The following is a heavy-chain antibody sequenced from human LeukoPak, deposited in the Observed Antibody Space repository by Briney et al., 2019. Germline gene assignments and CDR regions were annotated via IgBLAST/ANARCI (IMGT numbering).Heavy chain of an antibody. V-gene: IGHV1-18*01. CDR3: ARSAVSAIQGYCSSTSCHRRWFDP. CDR1: GYTFTSYG. Sequence: ASVKVSCKASGYTFTSYGISWVRQAPGQGLEWMGWISAYNGNTNYAQKLQGRVTMTTDTSTSTAYMELSSLRSEDTAVYYCARSAVSAIQGYCSSTSCHRRWFDPWGQGTLVTVSS. CDR2: ISAYNGNT. D-gene: IGHD2-2*02. J-gene: IGHJ5*02.